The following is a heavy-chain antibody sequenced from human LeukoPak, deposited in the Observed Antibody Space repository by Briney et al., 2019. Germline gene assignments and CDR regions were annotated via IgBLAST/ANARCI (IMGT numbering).Heavy chain of an antibody. Sequence: AGGSLRLSCAASGFTFCDYSMNWVRQAPGKGLEWVSYISGTIIDYADSVKGRFTISRDNAKNSLYLQVNSLRAEETAVYYCARDRNWAFDYWGQGILVTVSS. CDR1: GFTFCDYS. D-gene: IGHD7-27*01. J-gene: IGHJ4*02. CDR2: ISGTII. CDR3: ARDRNWAFDY. V-gene: IGHV3-48*04.